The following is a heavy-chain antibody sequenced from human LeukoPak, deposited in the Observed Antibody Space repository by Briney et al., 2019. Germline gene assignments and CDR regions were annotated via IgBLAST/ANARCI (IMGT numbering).Heavy chain of an antibody. CDR2: ISYDGSNK. CDR3: ARDKLKYYFDY. V-gene: IGHV3-30*04. Sequence: GGSLRLSCAASGFTFSSYAMHWVRQAPGKGLEWVAVISYDGSNKYYADPVKGRFTISRDNSKNTLYLQMNSLRAEDTAVYYCARDKLKYYFDYWGQGTLVTVSS. CDR1: GFTFSSYA. J-gene: IGHJ4*02.